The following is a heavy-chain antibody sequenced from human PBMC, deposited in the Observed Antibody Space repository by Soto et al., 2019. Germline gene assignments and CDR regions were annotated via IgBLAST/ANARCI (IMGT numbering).Heavy chain of an antibody. V-gene: IGHV3-23*01. D-gene: IGHD4-17*01. CDR3: AKAAYGDYERGYAFGI. Sequence: GGSLRLSCAASGFTFSSYAMSWVRQAPGKGLEWVSAISGSGGSTYYADSVKGRFTISRDNSKNTLYLQMNSLRAEDTAVYYCAKAAYGDYERGYAFGIWGQGTMVTVSS. J-gene: IGHJ3*02. CDR2: ISGSGGST. CDR1: GFTFSSYA.